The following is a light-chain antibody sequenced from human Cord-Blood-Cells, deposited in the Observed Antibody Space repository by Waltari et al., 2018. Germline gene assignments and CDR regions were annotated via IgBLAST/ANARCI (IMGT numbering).Light chain of an antibody. V-gene: IGLV2-14*01. J-gene: IGLJ2*01. CDR1: SSDVGGYNY. CDR2: DVS. CDR3: SSYTSSSPDVV. Sequence: QSALTQPASVSGSPGQSITISCTGTSSDVGGYNYVSWYQQHPGKAPKLMIYDVSKRPSGVSTRFSGSKSGNTASLTISGLQAEDEADYYCSSYTSSSPDVVFGGGTKLTVL.